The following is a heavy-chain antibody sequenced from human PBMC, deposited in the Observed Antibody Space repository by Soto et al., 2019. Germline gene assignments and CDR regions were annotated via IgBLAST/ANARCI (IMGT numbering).Heavy chain of an antibody. CDR1: GYTFTSYG. CDR3: ARDRLQWLVSDAFDI. V-gene: IGHV1-18*01. CDR2: ISAYNGNT. J-gene: IGHJ3*02. Sequence: ASVKVSCKASGYTFTSYGISWVRQAPGQGLEWMGWISAYNGNTNYAQKLQGRVTMTTDTSTSTAYMELRSLRSDDTAVYYCARDRLQWLVSDAFDIWGQGTMVTVSS. D-gene: IGHD6-19*01.